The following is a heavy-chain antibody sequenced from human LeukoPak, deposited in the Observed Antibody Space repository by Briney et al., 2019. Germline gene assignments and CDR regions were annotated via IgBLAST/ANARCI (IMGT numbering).Heavy chain of an antibody. CDR1: GFTFSSFW. J-gene: IGHJ4*02. Sequence: PGGSLRLSCVASGFTFSSFWMHWVRQAPGKGLVWVSRINTDGSSTTYADSVRGRFTISRDNAKNTLYLQMNSLRAEDTAVYYCARGGGAVFGYWGQGTLVTVSS. V-gene: IGHV3-74*01. D-gene: IGHD2-15*01. CDR3: ARGGGAVFGY. CDR2: INTDGSST.